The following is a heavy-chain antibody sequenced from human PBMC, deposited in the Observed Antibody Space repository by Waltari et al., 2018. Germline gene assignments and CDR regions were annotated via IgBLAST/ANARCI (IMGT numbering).Heavy chain of an antibody. CDR1: GFTFSNYV. CDR3: ARTNYDFQGGDYMDV. V-gene: IGHV3-23*01. CDR2: VRGLGDGT. D-gene: IGHD3-16*01. J-gene: IGHJ6*03. Sequence: EVQLLESGGGLVQPGGSLRLSCAGSGFTFSNYVMSWVRRAPGTGLEWVSVVRGLGDGTYYADSVKGRFTISRDNSKNMLSLQMNSLRAEDTAVYYCARTNYDFQGGDYMDVWGKGTTVTVSS.